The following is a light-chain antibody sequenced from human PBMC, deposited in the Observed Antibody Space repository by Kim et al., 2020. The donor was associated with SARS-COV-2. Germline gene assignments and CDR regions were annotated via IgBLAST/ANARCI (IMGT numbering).Light chain of an antibody. J-gene: IGLJ1*01. CDR1: SSDVGGYNY. CDR3: SSYTSSSTLV. V-gene: IGLV2-14*03. CDR2: DVS. Sequence: QAITISCTVTSSDVGGYNYVSWYQQHPGKAPKLMIYDVSNRPSGVSNRFSGSKSGNTASLTISGLQAEDEADYYCSSYTSSSTLVFGTGTQLTVL.